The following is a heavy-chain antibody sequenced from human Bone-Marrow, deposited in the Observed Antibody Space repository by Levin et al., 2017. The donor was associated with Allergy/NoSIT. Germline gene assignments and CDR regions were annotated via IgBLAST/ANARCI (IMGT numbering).Heavy chain of an antibody. J-gene: IGHJ6*02. CDR2: ISYDGSNK. Sequence: GGSLRLSCAASGFTFSSYGMHWVRQAPGKGLEWVAVISYDGSNKYYADSVKGRFTISRDNSKNTLYLQMNSLRAEDTAVYYCAKEEVVPAAIELYYYYYGMDVWGQGTTVTVSS. CDR1: GFTFSSYG. D-gene: IGHD2-2*02. V-gene: IGHV3-30*18. CDR3: AKEEVVPAAIELYYYYYGMDV.